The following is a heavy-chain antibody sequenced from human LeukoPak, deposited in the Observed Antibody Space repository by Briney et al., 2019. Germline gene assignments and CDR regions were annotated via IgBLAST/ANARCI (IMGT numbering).Heavy chain of an antibody. Sequence: ASVKVSCKASGYTFTGYYMHWVRQAPGQGLEWMGWINPNSGGTNYAPKFQGRVTMTRDTAISTADMELRRLSSDDTAVYYCAADPSYSSGYRYYFDYWGQGTLVTVSS. CDR2: INPNSGGT. CDR1: GYTFTGYY. J-gene: IGHJ4*02. V-gene: IGHV1-2*02. D-gene: IGHD3-22*01. CDR3: AADPSYSSGYRYYFDY.